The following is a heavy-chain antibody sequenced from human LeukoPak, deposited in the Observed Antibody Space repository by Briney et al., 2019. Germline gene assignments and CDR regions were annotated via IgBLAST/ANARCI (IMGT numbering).Heavy chain of an antibody. CDR3: ARECSGVLRYFDPRHDAFDI. D-gene: IGHD3-9*01. V-gene: IGHV1-2*02. Sequence: ASVKVSCKASGYTFTGYYMHWVRQAPGQGLEWMGWINPNSGGTNYAQKFQGRVTMTRDTSISTAYMELSRLRSDDTAVYYCARECSGVLRYFDPRHDAFDIWGQGTMVTVSS. CDR2: INPNSGGT. J-gene: IGHJ3*02. CDR1: GYTFTGYY.